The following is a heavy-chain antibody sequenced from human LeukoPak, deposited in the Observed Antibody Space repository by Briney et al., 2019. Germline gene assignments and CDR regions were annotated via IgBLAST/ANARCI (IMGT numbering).Heavy chain of an antibody. V-gene: IGHV1-69*04. CDR2: IIPILGIA. CDR3: ASYYYGSGSYLDAFDI. D-gene: IGHD3-10*01. Sequence: SVKVSCKASGGTFSSYAISWVRQAPGQGLEWMGRIIPILGIANYAQKFQGRVTITADKSTSTAYMELSSLRSEDTAVYYCASYYYGSGSYLDAFDIWGQGTMVTVSS. J-gene: IGHJ3*02. CDR1: GGTFSSYA.